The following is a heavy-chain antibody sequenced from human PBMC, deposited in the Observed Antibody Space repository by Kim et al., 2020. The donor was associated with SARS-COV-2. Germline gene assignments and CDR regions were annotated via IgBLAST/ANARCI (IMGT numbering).Heavy chain of an antibody. D-gene: IGHD3-3*01. CDR3: ARERLITIFGVVINDAFEI. Sequence: GGSLRLSCAASGFTFSDYYMSWIRQAPGKGLEWVSYISSSSSYTKYADSVKGRFTISRDNGKNSLYLQMNSLRAEDTAVYYCARERLITIFGVVINDAFEIWGQGTMVTVSS. CDR2: ISSSSSYT. CDR1: GFTFSDYY. V-gene: IGHV3-11*05. J-gene: IGHJ3*02.